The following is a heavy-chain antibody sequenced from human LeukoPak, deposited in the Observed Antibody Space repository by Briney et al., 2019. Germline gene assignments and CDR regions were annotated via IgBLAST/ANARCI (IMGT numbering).Heavy chain of an antibody. CDR1: GYTFSTYA. D-gene: IGHD2-15*01. V-gene: IGHV3-23*01. CDR2: ISRNGDKT. CDR3: AKDFVGVVADALDL. J-gene: IGHJ3*01. Sequence: GGSRRLSCTPSGYTFSTYAMSWVRQAPGMGLQWVSSISRNGDKTYYADSVKGRFTISRDNSKNTLDLQMNTLRVEDTAIYYCAKDFVGVVADALDLWGQGALVTVSS.